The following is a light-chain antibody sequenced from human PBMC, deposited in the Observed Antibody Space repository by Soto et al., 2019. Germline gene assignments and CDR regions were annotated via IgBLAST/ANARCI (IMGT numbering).Light chain of an antibody. CDR3: QRYGGSPPVT. Sequence: EIVLTQSPGTLSLSPGERATLSCRASQSVSGNKLAWYQQKPGQAPRLLISGAADRAIGIPDRFSGGGSGTDFTLPISRLGPEDFAVYYCQRYGGSPPVTFGQGTKLEI. CDR2: GAA. J-gene: IGKJ2*01. V-gene: IGKV3-20*01. CDR1: QSVSGNK.